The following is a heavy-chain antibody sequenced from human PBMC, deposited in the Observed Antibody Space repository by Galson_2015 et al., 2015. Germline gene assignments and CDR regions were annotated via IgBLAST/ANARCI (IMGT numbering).Heavy chain of an antibody. D-gene: IGHD2-15*01. CDR1: GFTFSSCD. CDR2: IFDEGRIN. Sequence: SLRFSCGAGGFTFSSCDIQWVRRASGRGVVWGVLIFDEGRINEYGESVKGRFTISRDNSKKPLSLLLSSVRAEDTAIYYCAKDNEGYCSDGRYHSYYYYGMDVWGQGTTVTVSS. J-gene: IGHJ6*02. V-gene: IGHV3-30*18. CDR3: AKDNEGYCSDGRYHSYYYYGMDV.